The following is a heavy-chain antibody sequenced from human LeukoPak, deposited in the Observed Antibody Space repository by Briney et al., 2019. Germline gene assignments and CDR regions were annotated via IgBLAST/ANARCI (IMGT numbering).Heavy chain of an antibody. J-gene: IGHJ4*02. D-gene: IGHD2-21*01. Sequence: PSETLSLTCAVSGGSISNGGYSWSWIRQPPGKALEWIGYIFHSGSTYYNLSLKSRVTLSVDRSKNQFSLKLNSVTAADTAVYYCARGGSYSALDNWGQGTLVTVSS. CDR2: IFHSGST. CDR3: ARGGSYSALDN. V-gene: IGHV4-30-2*01. CDR1: GGSISNGGYS.